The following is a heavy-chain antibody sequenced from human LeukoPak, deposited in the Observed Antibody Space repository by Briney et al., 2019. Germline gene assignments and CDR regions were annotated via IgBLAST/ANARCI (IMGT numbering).Heavy chain of an antibody. J-gene: IGHJ4*02. Sequence: GASVKVSCKASGGTFSSYAISWVRQAPGQGLEWMGRITPILGIANYAQKFQGRVTITADKSTSTAYMELSGLRSEDTAVYYCARDEFNYYDSSGYCLGYWGQGTLVTVSS. D-gene: IGHD3-22*01. CDR2: ITPILGIA. V-gene: IGHV1-69*04. CDR1: GGTFSSYA. CDR3: ARDEFNYYDSSGYCLGY.